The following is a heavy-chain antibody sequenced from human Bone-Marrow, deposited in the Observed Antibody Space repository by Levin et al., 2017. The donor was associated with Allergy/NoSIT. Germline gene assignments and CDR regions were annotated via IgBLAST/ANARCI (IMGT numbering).Heavy chain of an antibody. D-gene: IGHD6-25*01. CDR2: INQVGSAK. Sequence: LSLTCAASGFPFSNYWMGWVRQAPGKGLEWVANINQVGSAKNHVDSVKSRFTISRDNAKNSLYLQMNNLRTEDTAVYYCATGADLGYWGQGTLVTVSS. CDR1: GFPFSNYW. V-gene: IGHV3-7*01. CDR3: ATGADLGY. J-gene: IGHJ4*02.